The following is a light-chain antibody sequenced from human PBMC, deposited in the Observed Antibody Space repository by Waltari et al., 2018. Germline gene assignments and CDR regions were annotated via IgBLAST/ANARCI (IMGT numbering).Light chain of an antibody. CDR2: AAS. CDR1: QGIASS. V-gene: IGKV1-NL1*01. J-gene: IGKJ1*01. CDR3: QQSLTTPPT. Sequence: DIQMTQSPSSLSASVGERVTITCRASQGIASSLVWYQQKPGQAPKFLLYAASRLGSGVPSSFSRSEPGTNYTLTINSLQLEDFATYFCQQSLTTPPTFGQGTRVEVK.